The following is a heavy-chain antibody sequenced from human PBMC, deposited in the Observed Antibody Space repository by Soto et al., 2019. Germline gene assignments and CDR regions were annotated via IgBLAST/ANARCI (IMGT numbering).Heavy chain of an antibody. V-gene: IGHV3-33*01. CDR3: ARDRCGVTNCYGHFDY. J-gene: IGHJ4*02. D-gene: IGHD2-2*01. CDR2: IWFDGSKK. CDR1: GFTFNSYG. Sequence: QVRLVESGGGVVQPGRSLRLSCAASGFTFNSYGMHWVRQAPGRGLEWVAVIWFDGSKKYYADSVKGRFTVSRDNSQNTMDLQMNSLRAEDTAVYYWARDRCGVTNCYGHFDYWGQGSLVSVSS.